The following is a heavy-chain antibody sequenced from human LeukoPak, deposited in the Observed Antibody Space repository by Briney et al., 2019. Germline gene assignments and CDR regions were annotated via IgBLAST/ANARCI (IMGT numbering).Heavy chain of an antibody. Sequence: SETLSLTCAVYGGSFSGYYWSWIRQPPGKGLEWIGEINHSGSTNYNPSLKSRVIISVDTSKNQFSLKLSSVTAADTAVYYCARTIVATIHNFDYWGQGTLVTVSS. J-gene: IGHJ4*02. CDR2: INHSGST. D-gene: IGHD5-12*01. CDR1: GGSFSGYY. V-gene: IGHV4-34*01. CDR3: ARTIVATIHNFDY.